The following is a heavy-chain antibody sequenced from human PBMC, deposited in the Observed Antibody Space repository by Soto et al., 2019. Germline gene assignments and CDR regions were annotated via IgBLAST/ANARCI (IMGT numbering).Heavy chain of an antibody. CDR1: GFTFSSYS. J-gene: IGHJ6*03. CDR3: ARDRGGSSWDIYYYYMDV. Sequence: GGSLRLSCAASGFTFSSYSMNWVRQAPGKGLEWVSSISSSSSYIYYADSVKGRFTISRDNAKNSLYLQMNSLRAEDTAVYYCARDRGGSSWDIYYYYMDVWGKGTTVTVSS. D-gene: IGHD6-13*01. V-gene: IGHV3-21*01. CDR2: ISSSSSYI.